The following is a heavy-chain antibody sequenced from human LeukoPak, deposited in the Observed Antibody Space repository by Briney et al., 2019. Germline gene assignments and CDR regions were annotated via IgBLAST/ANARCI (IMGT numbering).Heavy chain of an antibody. CDR1: GGSISSSSYY. D-gene: IGHD3-22*01. V-gene: IGHV4-39*07. CDR3: ARDSSVYYFDY. Sequence: PSETLSLTCTVSGGSISSSSYYWGWIRQPPGKGLEWIGNVYYSGITYYNPSLKSRVTISVDTSKNQFSLKLSSVTAADTAVYYCARDSSVYYFDYWGQGTLVAVSS. CDR2: VYYSGIT. J-gene: IGHJ4*02.